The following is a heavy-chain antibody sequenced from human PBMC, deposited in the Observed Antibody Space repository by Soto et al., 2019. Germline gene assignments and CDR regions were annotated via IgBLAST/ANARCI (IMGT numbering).Heavy chain of an antibody. D-gene: IGHD4-4*01. CDR3: AREGPTVTTSNWFDP. CDR1: GGSISSSNW. J-gene: IGHJ5*02. Sequence: SETLSLTCAVSGGSISSSNWWSWVRQPPGKGLEWIGEIYHSGSTNYNPSLRSRVTISVDKSKNQSSLKLSSVTAADTAVYYCAREGPTVTTSNWFDPWGQGTLVTVSS. V-gene: IGHV4-4*02. CDR2: IYHSGST.